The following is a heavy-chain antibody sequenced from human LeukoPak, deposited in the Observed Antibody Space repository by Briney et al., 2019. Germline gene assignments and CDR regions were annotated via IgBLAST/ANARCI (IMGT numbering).Heavy chain of an antibody. D-gene: IGHD3-9*01. V-gene: IGHV3-21*01. Sequence: GGSLRLSCAASGFTFSSYSMNWVRQAPGKGLEWVSSISSSSSYIYYADSVKGRSTISRDNAKNSLYLQMNSLRAEDTAVYYCARDFYDILTGPEYYFDYWGQGTLVTVSS. CDR3: ARDFYDILTGPEYYFDY. CDR1: GFTFSSYS. J-gene: IGHJ4*02. CDR2: ISSSSSYI.